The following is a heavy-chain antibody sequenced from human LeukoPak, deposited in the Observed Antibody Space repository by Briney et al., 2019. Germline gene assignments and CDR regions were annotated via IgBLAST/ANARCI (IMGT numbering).Heavy chain of an antibody. CDR3: ARAKYDYVWGSYRYNFDY. CDR2: ISGSGTNT. V-gene: IGHV3-23*01. CDR1: GFTFSSYA. D-gene: IGHD3-16*02. Sequence: NPGGSLRLSCAASGFTFSSYAMSWVRQAPGKGLEWVSVISGSGTNTYYADSVKGRFTISRDNSKNTLYLQMNSLRAEDTAVYYCARAKYDYVWGSYRYNFDYWGQGTLVTVSS. J-gene: IGHJ4*02.